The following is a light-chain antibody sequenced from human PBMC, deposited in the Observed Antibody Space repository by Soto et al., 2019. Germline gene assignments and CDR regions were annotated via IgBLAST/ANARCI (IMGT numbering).Light chain of an antibody. CDR1: SSDVGGYNY. J-gene: IGLJ1*01. CDR3: CSYAGSSTYV. V-gene: IGLV2-23*02. Sequence: QSALTQPAFVSGSPGQSITISCTGTSSDVGGYNYVSWYQHPPGKAPKLMISEVSNRPSGVSNRFSGSKSGNTASLTISGLQAEDEADYYCCSYAGSSTYVFGTGTKLTVL. CDR2: EVS.